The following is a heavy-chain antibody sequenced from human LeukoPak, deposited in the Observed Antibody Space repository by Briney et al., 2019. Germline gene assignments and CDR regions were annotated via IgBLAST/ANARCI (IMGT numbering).Heavy chain of an antibody. CDR2: INPNSGGT. J-gene: IGHJ3*02. CDR1: GYTFTGYY. Sequence: GASVKVSCKASGYTFTGYYIHWVPQAPGQGLEWIGWINPNSGGTNYAQKFQGRVTITRDTSISTAYMELRRLSSDDTAVYYCARDLVVCSSTSCYNSKDAFDIWGQGTVVTVSS. V-gene: IGHV1-2*02. D-gene: IGHD2-2*02. CDR3: ARDLVVCSSTSCYNSKDAFDI.